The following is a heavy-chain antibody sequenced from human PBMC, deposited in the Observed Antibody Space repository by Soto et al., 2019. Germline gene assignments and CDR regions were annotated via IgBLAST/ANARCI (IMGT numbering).Heavy chain of an antibody. Sequence: ASVKVSCKASGYTFTSYGISWVRQAPGQGLEWMGWISAYNGNTNYAQKLQGRVTMTTDTSTSTAYMELRSLRSDDTAVYYCDVDGRAAAASFTWFDPRGLRTPVTVSS. CDR1: GYTFTSYG. J-gene: IGHJ5*02. D-gene: IGHD6-13*01. V-gene: IGHV1-18*01. CDR2: ISAYNGNT. CDR3: DVDGRAAAASFTWFDP.